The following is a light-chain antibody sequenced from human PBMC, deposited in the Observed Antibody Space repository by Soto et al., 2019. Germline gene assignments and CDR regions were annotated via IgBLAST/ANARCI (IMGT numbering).Light chain of an antibody. J-gene: IGKJ1*01. Sequence: DIQMTQSPSSLSASVGDEVTITCRASHTIMTYLNWYQLKPGKPPRLLIYAASSLQSGVPSRFSGSGSGTDFTLTITSLQPEDFATYSCQQSYNSPHTFGQGTKVEIK. V-gene: IGKV1-39*01. CDR2: AAS. CDR3: QQSYNSPHT. CDR1: HTIMTY.